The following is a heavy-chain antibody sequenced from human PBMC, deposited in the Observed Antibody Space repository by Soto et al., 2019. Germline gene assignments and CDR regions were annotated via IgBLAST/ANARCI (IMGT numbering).Heavy chain of an antibody. J-gene: IGHJ6*02. D-gene: IGHD6-19*01. CDR1: ARSISSYY. Sequence: SETLSLTCTVSARSISSYYWSWIRPPPGKGLEWIGYIYYSGSTNYNPSLKSRVTISVDTSKNQFSLKLSSVTAADTAVYYCARGLVLSRGYYYYGMDAWGQGTKVTVS. V-gene: IGHV4-59*01. CDR3: ARGLVLSRGYYYYGMDA. CDR2: IYYSGST.